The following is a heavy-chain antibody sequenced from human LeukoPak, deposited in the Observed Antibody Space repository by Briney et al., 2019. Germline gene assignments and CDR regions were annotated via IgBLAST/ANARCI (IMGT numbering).Heavy chain of an antibody. D-gene: IGHD3-10*01. J-gene: IGHJ6*03. Sequence: PGGSLRLSCAASGFTVSSNYMSWVRQAPGKGLEGVSVIYSGGSTYYADSVKGRFTISRDNSKNTLYLQMNSLRAEDTAVCYCASGSGSYRTPYYYMDVWGTGTTVTVSS. CDR3: ASGSGSYRTPYYYMDV. CDR2: IYSGGST. V-gene: IGHV3-53*01. CDR1: GFTVSSNY.